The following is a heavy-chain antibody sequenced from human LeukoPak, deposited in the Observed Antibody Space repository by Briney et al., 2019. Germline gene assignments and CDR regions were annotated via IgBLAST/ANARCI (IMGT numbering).Heavy chain of an antibody. CDR1: GFTFDDYA. CDR3: AKEKNGMDV. J-gene: IGHJ6*02. Sequence: GGSLTLSCAASGFTFDDYAMHWVRQAPGKGLEWVSGISWNSGSIGYADSVKGRFTISRDNAKNSLYLQMNSLRAEDTALYYCAKEKNGMDVWGQGTTVTVSS. CDR2: ISWNSGSI. V-gene: IGHV3-9*01.